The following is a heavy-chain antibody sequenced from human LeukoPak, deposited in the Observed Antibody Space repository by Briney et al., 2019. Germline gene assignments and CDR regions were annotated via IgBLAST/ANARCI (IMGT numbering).Heavy chain of an antibody. CDR3: ARGAGDYVFDY. J-gene: IGHJ4*02. CDR2: INHSGST. CDR1: GGSFSGYY. D-gene: IGHD4-17*01. V-gene: IGHV4-34*01. Sequence: SETLSLTCAVYGGSFSGYYWSWIRQPPGKGLEWIGEINHSGSTNYNPSLKSRVTISVDTSKNQFSLKLSSVTAADTAVYYCARGAGDYVFDYWGQGTLVTVSS.